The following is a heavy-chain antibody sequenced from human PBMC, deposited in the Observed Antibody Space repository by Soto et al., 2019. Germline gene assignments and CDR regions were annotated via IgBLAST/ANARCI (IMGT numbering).Heavy chain of an antibody. V-gene: IGHV3-23*01. CDR2: ISGSGGRT. Sequence: GSQRHACTASGSTFTSYAMSWVRQAPGKGLEWVSAISGSGGRTYYADSVKGRFTISRDNSKNTLYLQMNSLRAEDTAVYYCAKDAYYYDSSGYYWDYWGQGTLVTVSS. J-gene: IGHJ4*02. D-gene: IGHD3-22*01. CDR1: GSTFTSYA. CDR3: AKDAYYYDSSGYYWDY.